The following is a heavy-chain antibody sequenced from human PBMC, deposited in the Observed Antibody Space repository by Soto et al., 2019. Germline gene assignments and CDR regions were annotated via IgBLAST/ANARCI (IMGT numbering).Heavy chain of an antibody. CDR1: GFTFSSYS. Sequence: EVQLVESGGGLVKPGGSLRLSCAASGFTFSSYSMNWVRQAPGKGLEWVSSISSSSSYIYYADSVKGRFTISRDNAKNSLYLQMNSLRAEDTAVYYCATGPSYYDESWSAFYIWGQGTMVTFSS. CDR3: ATGPSYYDESWSAFYI. V-gene: IGHV3-21*01. CDR2: ISSSSSYI. D-gene: IGHD3-22*01. J-gene: IGHJ3*02.